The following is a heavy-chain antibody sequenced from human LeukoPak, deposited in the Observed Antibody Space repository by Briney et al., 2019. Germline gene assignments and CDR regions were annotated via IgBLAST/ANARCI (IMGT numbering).Heavy chain of an antibody. V-gene: IGHV4/OR15-8*02. D-gene: IGHD2-8*01. CDR1: GGSISNTNW. CDR3: SRENGAFSPFGY. J-gene: IGHJ4*02. CDR2: ISLTGLT. Sequence: SETLSLTCVVSGGSISNTNWWSWVRQPPGQGLEWIGEISLTGLTHYNPSLESRVTVSLDKSKNQLSLNLTSVTAADTAVYYCSRENGAFSPFGYWGQGTLVTV.